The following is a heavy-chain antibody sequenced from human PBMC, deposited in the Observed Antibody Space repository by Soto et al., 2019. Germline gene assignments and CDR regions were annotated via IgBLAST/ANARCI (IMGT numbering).Heavy chain of an antibody. V-gene: IGHV4-31*03. CDR1: GGSISSGGYY. J-gene: IGHJ6*02. CDR3: ARDSRYSSSSGQAGYYGMDV. Sequence: PSETLSITCTVSGGSISSGGYYWSWIRQHPGKGLEWIGYIYYSGSTYYNPSLKSRVTISVDTSKNQFSLKLSSVTAADTAVYYCARDSRYSSSSGQAGYYGMDVWGQGTTVTVSS. D-gene: IGHD6-6*01. CDR2: IYYSGST.